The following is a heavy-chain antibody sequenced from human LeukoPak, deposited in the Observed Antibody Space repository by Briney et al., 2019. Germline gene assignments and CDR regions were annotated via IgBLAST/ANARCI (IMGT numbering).Heavy chain of an antibody. Sequence: PSQTLSPTFTVSSCSISSGRYSWSGIRQPAGKGLEWIGRMYTSGSTNYNPSLNSRVTISVDTSNNQFSLKLSSVTAAHTAVYLCARDGTKDSAIGYYYSYKDVWGKGTTVTVSS. J-gene: IGHJ6*03. CDR2: MYTSGST. V-gene: IGHV4-61*02. D-gene: IGHD5-18*01. CDR3: ARDGTKDSAIGYYYSYKDV. CDR1: SCSISSGRYS.